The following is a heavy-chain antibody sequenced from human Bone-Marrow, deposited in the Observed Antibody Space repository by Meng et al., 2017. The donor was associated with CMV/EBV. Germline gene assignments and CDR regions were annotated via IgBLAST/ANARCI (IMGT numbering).Heavy chain of an antibody. CDR3: ARDCSSTSCGI. V-gene: IGHV3-21*01. CDR2: INSSSTYI. Sequence: GGSLRLSCAASGFTFSSYWMSWVRQAPGKGLEWVSSINSSSTYIYYADSVKGRFTISRDNAKNSLYLQMNSLRAEDTAVYYCARDCSSTSCGIWGQGTMVTVSS. CDR1: GFTFSSYW. D-gene: IGHD2-2*01. J-gene: IGHJ3*02.